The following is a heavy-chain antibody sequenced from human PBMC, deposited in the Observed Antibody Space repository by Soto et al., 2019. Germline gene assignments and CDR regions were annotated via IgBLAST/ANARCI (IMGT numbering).Heavy chain of an antibody. CDR1: GFTFSSYG. V-gene: IGHV3-33*01. CDR3: ARDRYSSGWYDLDY. CDR2: IWYDGSDK. D-gene: IGHD6-19*01. J-gene: IGHJ4*02. Sequence: QVQLVESGGGVVQPGRSLRLSCAASGFTFSSYGMHWVRQAPGKGLEWVSVIWYDGSDKYYADSVKGRFTISRDNSKNTLYLQMNSLRAEDPAVYYCARDRYSSGWYDLDYWGQGTLVNVSS.